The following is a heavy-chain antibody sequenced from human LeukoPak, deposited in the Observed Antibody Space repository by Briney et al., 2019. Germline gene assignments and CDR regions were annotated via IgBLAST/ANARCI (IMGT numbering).Heavy chain of an antibody. V-gene: IGHV4-59*01. CDR2: IYYSEST. Sequence: SETLSLTCTVSGGSISSYYWSWIRQPPGKGLEWIGYIYYSESTNYNPSLKSRVTISVDTSKNQFSLKLSSVTAADTAVYYCARDPVNYGMDVWGQGTTVTVSS. J-gene: IGHJ6*02. CDR1: GGSISSYY. CDR3: ARDPVNYGMDV. D-gene: IGHD2/OR15-2a*01.